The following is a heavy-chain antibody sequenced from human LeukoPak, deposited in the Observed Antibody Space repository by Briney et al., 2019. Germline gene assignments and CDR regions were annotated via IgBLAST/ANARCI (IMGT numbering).Heavy chain of an antibody. CDR2: IYHSGRT. Sequence: SGTLSLTCAVSGGSISSSNWWSWVRQPPGKGLEWIGEIYHSGRTNYTPSLKSRVTISVDKSKNQLSLKLSSVTAADTAVYYCARDNYDNSGYYFDYWGQGTLVTVSS. CDR3: ARDNYDNSGYYFDY. D-gene: IGHD3-22*01. J-gene: IGHJ4*02. V-gene: IGHV4-4*02. CDR1: GGSISSSNW.